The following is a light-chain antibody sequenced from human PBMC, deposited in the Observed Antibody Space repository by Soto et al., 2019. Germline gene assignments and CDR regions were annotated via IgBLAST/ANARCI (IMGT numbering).Light chain of an antibody. CDR3: QQSNNGPPWT. Sequence: EIVMTQSPATLSVSPGERATLSCRASQSVSSNLAWYQQRPGQAPRLLIYGASTRATGIPSRFSGSGSGTEFTLTISSLQSEDFAVYDCQQSNNGPPWTFGQGTKVEIK. CDR1: QSVSSN. CDR2: GAS. J-gene: IGKJ1*01. V-gene: IGKV3-15*01.